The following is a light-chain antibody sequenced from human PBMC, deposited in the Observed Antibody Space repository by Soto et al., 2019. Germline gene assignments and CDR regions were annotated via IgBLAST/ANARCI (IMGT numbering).Light chain of an antibody. CDR1: DIGSKS. Sequence: SYELTQSPSVSVAPGKTARITCGESDIGSKSVHWYQQKPGQATVLVIYYDRHRPSGIPERFSGSNSGNTATLTISRVEAGDEADYYCQVWDSGSDHVVFGGGTKVTVL. CDR2: YDR. V-gene: IGLV3-21*04. J-gene: IGLJ2*01. CDR3: QVWDSGSDHVV.